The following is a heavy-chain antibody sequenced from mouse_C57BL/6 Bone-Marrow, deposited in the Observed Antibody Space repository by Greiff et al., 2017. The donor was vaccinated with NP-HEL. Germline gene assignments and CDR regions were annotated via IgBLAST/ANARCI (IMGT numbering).Heavy chain of an antibody. CDR3: ARGGLGLYAMDY. CDR2: IYPGDGDT. J-gene: IGHJ4*01. V-gene: IGHV1-82*01. Sequence: VKLQESGPELVKPGASVKISCKASGYAFSSSWMNWVKQRPGKGLEWIGRIYPGDGDTNYNGKFKGKATLTADKSSSTAYMQLSSLTSEDSAVYFCARGGLGLYAMDYWGQGTSVTVSS. CDR1: GYAFSSSW. D-gene: IGHD4-1*01.